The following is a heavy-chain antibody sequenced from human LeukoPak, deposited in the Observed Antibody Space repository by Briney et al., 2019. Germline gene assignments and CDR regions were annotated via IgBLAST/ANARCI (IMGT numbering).Heavy chain of an antibody. Sequence: SETLSLTCTVSVGSISSSSYYWGWIRQPPGKGLEWIGIIYYSGSTYYNPSLKSRVTISVDTSKNQFSLKLSSVTAADTAVYYCARGSHRSDPFDLWGRGTLVTVSS. CDR1: VGSISSSSYY. D-gene: IGHD1-14*01. CDR2: IYYSGST. V-gene: IGHV4-39*07. J-gene: IGHJ2*01. CDR3: ARGSHRSDPFDL.